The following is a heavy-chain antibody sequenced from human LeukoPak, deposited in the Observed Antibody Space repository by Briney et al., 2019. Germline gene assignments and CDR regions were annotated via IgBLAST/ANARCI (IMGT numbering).Heavy chain of an antibody. J-gene: IGHJ4*02. D-gene: IGHD3-22*01. CDR1: VGPSVVTT. Sequence: SETLPSPALSMVGPSVVTTGAGSASPQGRGLEWIGEINHSGSTNYNPSLKSRVTISVDTSKNQFSLKLSSVTAADTAVYYCARGFKYYYDSSGYLPSNDYWGQGTLVTVSS. CDR2: INHSGST. V-gene: IGHV4-34*01. CDR3: ARGFKYYYDSSGYLPSNDY.